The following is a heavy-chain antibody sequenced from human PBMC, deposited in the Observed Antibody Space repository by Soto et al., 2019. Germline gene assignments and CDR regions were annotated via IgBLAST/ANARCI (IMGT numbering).Heavy chain of an antibody. CDR1: GGSISSYY. Sequence: PSETLSLTCTVSGGSISSYYWSWIRQPPGKGLEWIGYIYYSGSTNYNPSLKSRVTISVDTSKNQFSLKLSSVTAADTAVYYCARGGARHYGRTHNYYYYGMDVWSQGTTVTVSS. D-gene: IGHD4-17*01. CDR3: ARGGARHYGRTHNYYYYGMDV. V-gene: IGHV4-59*01. J-gene: IGHJ6*02. CDR2: IYYSGST.